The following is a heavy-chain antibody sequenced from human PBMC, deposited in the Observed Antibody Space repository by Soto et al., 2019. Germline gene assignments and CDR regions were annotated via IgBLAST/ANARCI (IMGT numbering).Heavy chain of an antibody. Sequence: ASVKVSCKASGYTLTSHHINWVRQATGQGLEWMGSMDPNNGDTVYAQKFQGRVTLTRKTSINTAYMELSSLTSEDTAVYYCVLSGWFDPWGQGTLVTVSS. D-gene: IGHD1-26*01. CDR2: MDPNNGDT. V-gene: IGHV1-8*01. CDR3: VLSGWFDP. J-gene: IGHJ5*02. CDR1: GYTLTSHH.